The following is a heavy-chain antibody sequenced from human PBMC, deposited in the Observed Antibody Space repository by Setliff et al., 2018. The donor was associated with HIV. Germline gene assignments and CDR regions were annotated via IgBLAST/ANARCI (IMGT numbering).Heavy chain of an antibody. CDR1: GGSFSDYY. CDR2: INHSGST. Sequence: PSETLSLTCAVYGGSFSDYYWSWIRQPPGKGLEWIGEINHSGSTNYNPSLKSRVTISVDTSKNQFSLKLSSVTAADTAVYYCARDGRHDRNRWYVTHQYFKYWGQGTLVTVSS. D-gene: IGHD2-15*01. V-gene: IGHV4-34*01. J-gene: IGHJ1*01. CDR3: ARDGRHDRNRWYVTHQYFKY.